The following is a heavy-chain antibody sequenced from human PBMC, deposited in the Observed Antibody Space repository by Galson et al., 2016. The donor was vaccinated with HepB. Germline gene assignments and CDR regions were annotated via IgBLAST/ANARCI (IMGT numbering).Heavy chain of an antibody. CDR2: IKQGGSQT. J-gene: IGHJ4*02. CDR3: ARLWFGETHFDY. Sequence: SLRLSCAASGFTFRNCWMSWVRQDPGKGLEWVANIKQGGSQTYYVDSVKGRFAISRDDAKNSLYLQMNSLRAEDTAVYYCARLWFGETHFDYWGQGAVVTVSS. V-gene: IGHV3-7*01. D-gene: IGHD3-10*01. CDR1: GFTFRNCW.